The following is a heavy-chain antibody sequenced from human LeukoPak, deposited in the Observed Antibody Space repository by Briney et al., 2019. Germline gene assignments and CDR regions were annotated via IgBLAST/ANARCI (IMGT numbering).Heavy chain of an antibody. V-gene: IGHV4-39*07. CDR2: IYYNGKT. CDR1: GGSVTYTNYY. D-gene: IGHD3-16*01. J-gene: IGHJ4*02. CDR3: ARGRLNGLGY. Sequence: PSETLSLTCTVSGGSVTYTNYYWGWIRQPPGKGLQWIGVIYYNGKTYYNPSLKSRVTISVDTSKNQFSLKLSSVTAADTAVYYCARGRLNGLGYWGQGTLVTVSS.